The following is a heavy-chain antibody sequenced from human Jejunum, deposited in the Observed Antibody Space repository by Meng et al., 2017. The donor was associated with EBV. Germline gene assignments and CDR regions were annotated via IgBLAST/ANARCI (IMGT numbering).Heavy chain of an antibody. CDR1: GFTFNNYA. J-gene: IGHJ4*02. D-gene: IGHD5-12*01. Sequence: EVQLVESGGYLVQSGGSLRLSCVASGFTFNNYAMSWVRQAPGKELEWVSGIGGTDDKTHYADSVKGRFTISRDNPKNTLFLQMDGLRAEDTAVYFCAKDLRGYGGTYFDCWGQGTLVTVSS. CDR3: AKDLRGYGGTYFDC. V-gene: IGHV3-23*04. CDR2: IGGTDDKT.